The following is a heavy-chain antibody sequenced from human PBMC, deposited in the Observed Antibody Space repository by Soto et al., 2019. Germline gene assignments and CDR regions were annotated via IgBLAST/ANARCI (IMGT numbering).Heavy chain of an antibody. J-gene: IGHJ4*02. CDR1: GFTFSSYS. D-gene: IGHD4-4*01. Sequence: GGSLRLSCAASGFTFSSYSMNWVRQAPGKGLEWVSSISSSSSYIYYADSVKGRFTISRDNAKNSLYLQMNSLRAEDTAVYYCAREENPGRQYDYWGQGTLVTVSS. CDR3: AREENPGRQYDY. V-gene: IGHV3-21*01. CDR2: ISSSSSYI.